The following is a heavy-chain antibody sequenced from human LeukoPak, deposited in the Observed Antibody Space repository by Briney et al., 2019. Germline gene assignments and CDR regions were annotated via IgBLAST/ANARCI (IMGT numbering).Heavy chain of an antibody. Sequence: SVKVSCKASGGTFSSYAISWVRQAPGQGLEWMGGIIPIFGTANYAQKFQGRVTITAGESTSTAYMELSSLRSEDTAVYYCARGHGDCSSTSCYSYYYGMDVWGQGTTVTVSS. J-gene: IGHJ6*02. V-gene: IGHV1-69*13. D-gene: IGHD2-2*01. CDR1: GGTFSSYA. CDR2: IIPIFGTA. CDR3: ARGHGDCSSTSCYSYYYGMDV.